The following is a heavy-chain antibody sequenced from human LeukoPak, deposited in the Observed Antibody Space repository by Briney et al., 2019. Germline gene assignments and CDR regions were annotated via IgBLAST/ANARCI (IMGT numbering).Heavy chain of an antibody. V-gene: IGHV4-61*02. CDR3: AREGPYYYYYMDV. Sequence: PSETLSLTCTVSGGSISSGSYYWSWIRQPAGKGLEWIGRIYTSGSTNYNPSLKSRVTISVDTSKNQFSLKLSSVTAADTAVYYGAREGPYYYYYMDVWGKGTTVTVSS. CDR1: GGSISSGSYY. CDR2: IYTSGST. J-gene: IGHJ6*03.